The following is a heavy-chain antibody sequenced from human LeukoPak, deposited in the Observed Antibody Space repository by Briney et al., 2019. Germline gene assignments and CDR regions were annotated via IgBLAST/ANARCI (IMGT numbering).Heavy chain of an antibody. CDR3: ARYAVEYSGTYFDS. CDR1: GGSITRTNYC. CDR2: IYYSGTT. J-gene: IGHJ4*02. Sequence: SETLSLTCTVSGGSITRTNYCWGWIRQYPGKGLEWIGSIYYSGTTYHNPSLKTRVTISVDTSKNQFSLKLNSVTAADTAVYYCARYAVEYSGTYFDSWGQGSLVTVSS. V-gene: IGHV4-39*01. D-gene: IGHD1-26*01.